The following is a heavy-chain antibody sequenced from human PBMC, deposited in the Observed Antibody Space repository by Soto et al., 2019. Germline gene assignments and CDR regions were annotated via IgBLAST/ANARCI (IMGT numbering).Heavy chain of an antibody. V-gene: IGHV5-51*01. CDR3: ARGSLSYYFDY. J-gene: IGHJ4*02. CDR1: GYSFTTYW. CDR2: IYPGDSDT. Sequence: GESLKISCKGSGYSFTTYWIGWVRQMPGKGLEWMGIIYPGDSDTKYSPSFQGQVTISADKSISTAYLQWSSLKASETAMYYWARGSLSYYFDYWGQGTLVTVSS.